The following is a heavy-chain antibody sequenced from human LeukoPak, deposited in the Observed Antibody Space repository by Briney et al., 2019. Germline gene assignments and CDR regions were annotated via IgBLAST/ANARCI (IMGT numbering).Heavy chain of an antibody. D-gene: IGHD3-9*01. J-gene: IGHJ3*02. Sequence: GGSLRLSCAASGFNFRNYAMAWVRQAPGKGLEWVSGISAGATRTYYAASVRGRFTISRDNAKNSLYLQMNSLRAEDTAVYYCARDWYDNSDAFDIWGQGTMVTVSS. CDR1: GFNFRNYA. CDR2: ISAGATRT. CDR3: ARDWYDNSDAFDI. V-gene: IGHV3-23*01.